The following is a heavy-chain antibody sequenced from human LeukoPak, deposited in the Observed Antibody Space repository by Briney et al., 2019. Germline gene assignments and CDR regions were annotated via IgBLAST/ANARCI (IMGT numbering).Heavy chain of an antibody. V-gene: IGHV4-39*07. CDR1: GGSISSSSYY. Sequence: SETLSLTCTVSGGSISSSSYYWGWIRQPPGKGLEWIGSIYYSGSTYCNPSLKSRVTISVDTSKNQFSLKLSSVTAADTAVYYCARAGDYYGSGSYYDNWFDPWGQGTLVTVSS. D-gene: IGHD3-10*01. J-gene: IGHJ5*02. CDR3: ARAGDYYGSGSYYDNWFDP. CDR2: IYYSGST.